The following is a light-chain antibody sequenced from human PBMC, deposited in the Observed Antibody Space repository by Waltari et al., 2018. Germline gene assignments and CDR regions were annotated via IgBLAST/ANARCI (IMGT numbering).Light chain of an antibody. V-gene: IGKV3-20*01. J-gene: IGKJ3*01. CDR1: QSLNSDF. Sequence: EIVLTQSPGTLAFSPGEIAPLSCRSSQSLNSDFLSWYQHKAGQPPRILIYGTSRRATGIPDRFIGSGSGSDFTLNISWLDPEDFAVYYCQYYGGSAPGVTFGSGSTLDLK. CDR3: QYYGGSAPGVT. CDR2: GTS.